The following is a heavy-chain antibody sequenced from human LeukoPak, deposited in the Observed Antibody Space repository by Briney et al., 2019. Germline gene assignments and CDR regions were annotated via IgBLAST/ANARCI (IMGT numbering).Heavy chain of an antibody. CDR3: TRNLLTVTTFDY. CDR2: IRSKAYGGTT. Sequence: GGSLRLSCTASGFTFGDYTMNWFRQAPGKGLEWVGFIRSKAYGGTTEYAASVKGRFTISRDDSKSIAYLQMNSLKTEDTAVYYCTRNLLTVTTFDYWGQGTLVAVSS. D-gene: IGHD4-17*01. J-gene: IGHJ4*02. CDR1: GFTFGDYT. V-gene: IGHV3-49*03.